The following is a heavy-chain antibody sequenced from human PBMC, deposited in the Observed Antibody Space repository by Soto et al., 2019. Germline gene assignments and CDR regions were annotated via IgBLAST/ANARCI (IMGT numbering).Heavy chain of an antibody. D-gene: IGHD3-3*01. CDR1: GFTFSNYA. CDR2: ISVGGVST. CDR3: AKTVQISGCYYYGMDV. Sequence: EVQLLESGGGLVQSGGSLRLSCAASGFTFSNYAMSWVRQAPGKGLEWVSAISVGGVSTYYADSVKGRFTISRDNSKNTVYLQMNSLGVEDTAVYYCAKTVQISGCYYYGMDVWGQGTTVTVSS. V-gene: IGHV3-23*01. J-gene: IGHJ6*02.